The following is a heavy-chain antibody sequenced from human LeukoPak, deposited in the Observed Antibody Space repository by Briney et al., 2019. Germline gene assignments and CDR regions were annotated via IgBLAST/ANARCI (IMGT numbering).Heavy chain of an antibody. V-gene: IGHV1-8*01. CDR3: SRDGKEGDNSAFDI. CDR1: GYTFTSYD. J-gene: IGHJ3*02. CDR2: MNPNSGNT. Sequence: GASVMVSCKASGYTFTSYDINWVRQATGQGLEWMGWMNPNSGNTGYAQKFQGRVTMTRNTSISTAYMELNSLRTEDTAVYHCSRDGKEGDNSAFDIWGQGTMVTVSS. D-gene: IGHD3-22*01.